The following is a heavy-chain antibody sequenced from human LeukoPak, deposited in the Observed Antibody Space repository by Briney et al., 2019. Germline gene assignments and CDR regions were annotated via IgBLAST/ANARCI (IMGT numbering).Heavy chain of an antibody. J-gene: IGHJ4*02. CDR1: GDSISSYY. CDR3: ARNIVGPRQVDY. D-gene: IGHD1-26*01. Sequence: SETLSLTCTVSGDSISSYYWSWIRQPPGKGLEWIGYIYHSGTTNYNPSLKSRVTISVDTSKSQFSLKLRSVTAADTAIYYCARNIVGPRQVDYWGQGTLVTVSS. CDR2: IYHSGTT. V-gene: IGHV4-59*01.